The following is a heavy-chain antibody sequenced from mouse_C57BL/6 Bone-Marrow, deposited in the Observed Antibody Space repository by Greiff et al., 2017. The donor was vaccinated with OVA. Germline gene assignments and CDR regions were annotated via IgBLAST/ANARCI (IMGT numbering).Heavy chain of an antibody. J-gene: IGHJ2*01. CDR3: AREDYGSSFDY. Sequence: QVQLQQSGAELVRPGTSVKMSCKASGYTFTNYWIGWAKQRPGHGLEWIGDIYPGGGYTNYNEKFKGKATLTADKSSSTAYMQFSSLTSADSAIYYCAREDYGSSFDYWGQGTTLTVSS. V-gene: IGHV1-63*01. CDR2: IYPGGGYT. CDR1: GYTFTNYW. D-gene: IGHD1-1*01.